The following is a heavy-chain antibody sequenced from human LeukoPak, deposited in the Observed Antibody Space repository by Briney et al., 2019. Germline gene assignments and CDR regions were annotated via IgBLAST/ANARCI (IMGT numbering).Heavy chain of an antibody. V-gene: IGHV3-48*03. CDR1: GFTFSSYE. J-gene: IGHJ4*02. Sequence: GGSLRLSCAASGFTFSSYEMNWVRQAPGKGLEWVPYISSSGSTIYYADSVKGRFTISRDNAKNSLCLQMNSLRAEDTAVYYCARALLWFGELFNWGQGTLVTVSS. D-gene: IGHD3-10*01. CDR3: ARALLWFGELFN. CDR2: ISSSGSTI.